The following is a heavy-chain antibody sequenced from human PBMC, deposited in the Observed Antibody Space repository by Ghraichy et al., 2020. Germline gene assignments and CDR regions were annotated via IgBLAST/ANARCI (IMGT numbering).Heavy chain of an antibody. CDR2: IKQDGSEQ. CDR1: GFTFTSYW. CDR3: ASVSTGSSGWYPEYFQH. J-gene: IGHJ1*01. Sequence: GGSLRLSCAASGFTFTSYWMSWVRQAPGKGLEWVANIKQDGSEQYYVDSVKGRFTISRDNAKNSVYLQMNSLRAEDTAVYYCASVSTGSSGWYPEYFQHWGQGTLVTGSS. D-gene: IGHD6-19*01. V-gene: IGHV3-7*01.